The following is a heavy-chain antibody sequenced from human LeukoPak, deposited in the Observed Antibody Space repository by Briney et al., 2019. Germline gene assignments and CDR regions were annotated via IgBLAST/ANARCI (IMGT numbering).Heavy chain of an antibody. V-gene: IGHV4-4*02. J-gene: IGHJ5*02. CDR3: AREAAGQWFDP. CDR2: IHHSGIT. D-gene: IGHD6-25*01. CDR1: GGSISSSYW. Sequence: SGTLSLTCAVSGGSISSSYWWSWVRQPPGKGLEWIGEIHHSGITKYNPSLKSRVTISVDKSKNQFSLKLTSVTAADTAVYYCAREAAGQWFDPWGQGTLVTVSS.